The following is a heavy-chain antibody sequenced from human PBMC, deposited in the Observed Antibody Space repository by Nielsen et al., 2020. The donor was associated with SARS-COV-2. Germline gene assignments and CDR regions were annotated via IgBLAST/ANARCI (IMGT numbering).Heavy chain of an antibody. CDR1: GFTVSSNY. CDR2: IYSGGRT. Sequence: GESLKISCAASGFTVSSNYMSWVRQAPGKGLEWVSVIYSGGRTHYADSVKGRFTISRDNSKNTLYLQMNSLRAEDTAVYFCTRDVEYWGQGTLDTVSS. V-gene: IGHV3-66*01. J-gene: IGHJ4*02. CDR3: TRDVEY.